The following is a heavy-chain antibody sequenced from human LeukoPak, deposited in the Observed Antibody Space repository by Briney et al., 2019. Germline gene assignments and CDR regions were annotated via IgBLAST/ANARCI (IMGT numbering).Heavy chain of an antibody. CDR2: INHSGST. CDR1: GGSFSGYY. V-gene: IGHV4-34*01. Sequence: SETLSLTCAVYGGSFSGYYWSWIRQPPGKGLEWIGEINHSGSTNCNPSLKSRVTISVDTSKNQFSLKLSSVTAADTAVYYCARSQGDLGAYYYDSIGRTFDPWGQGTLVTVSS. CDR3: ARSQGDLGAYYYDSIGRTFDP. J-gene: IGHJ5*02. D-gene: IGHD3-22*01.